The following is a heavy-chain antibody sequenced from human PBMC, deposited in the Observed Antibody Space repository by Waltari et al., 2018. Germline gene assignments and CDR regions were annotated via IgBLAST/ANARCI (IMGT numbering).Heavy chain of an antibody. CDR3: ARDLTIFGGGGMDV. CDR1: GFTFSSYW. Sequence: EVQLVESGGGLVQPGGSLRLSCAASGFTFSSYWMSWVRQAPGKGLEWVANIKQDGSEKYYVDSVKGRFTISRDNAKNSLYLQMNSLRAEDTAVYYCARDLTIFGGGGMDVWGQGTTVTVSS. V-gene: IGHV3-7*01. D-gene: IGHD3-3*01. CDR2: IKQDGSEK. J-gene: IGHJ6*02.